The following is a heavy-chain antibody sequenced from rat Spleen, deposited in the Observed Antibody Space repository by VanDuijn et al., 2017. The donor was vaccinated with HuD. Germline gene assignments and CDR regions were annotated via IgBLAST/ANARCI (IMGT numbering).Heavy chain of an antibody. CDR2: ISYDGGNT. CDR3: ARHTTTEAIVEDWYFDF. CDR1: GFTFSDYN. V-gene: IGHV5-7*01. D-gene: IGHD1-11*01. J-gene: IGHJ1*01. Sequence: EVQLVESGRGLVQPGRSLKLSCAASGFTFSDYNMAWVRQAPKKGLEWVATISYDGGNTYYRDSVKGRFTISRDNAKSTLYLQMDSLRSEDTATYYCARHTTTEAIVEDWYFDFWGPGTMVTVSS.